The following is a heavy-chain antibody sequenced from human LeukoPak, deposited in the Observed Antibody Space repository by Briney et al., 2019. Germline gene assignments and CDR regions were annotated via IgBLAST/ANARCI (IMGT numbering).Heavy chain of an antibody. D-gene: IGHD6-6*01. CDR3: ARGPYTSSNYFDY. J-gene: IGHJ4*02. V-gene: IGHV3-23*01. Sequence: GGSLRLSCAASGFTFSSYAMSWVRQAPGKGLEWVSAISGSGGSTYYADSVKGRFTISRDNAKNSLYLQMNSLRAEDTAVYYCARGPYTSSNYFDYWGQGTLVTVSS. CDR1: GFTFSSYA. CDR2: ISGSGGST.